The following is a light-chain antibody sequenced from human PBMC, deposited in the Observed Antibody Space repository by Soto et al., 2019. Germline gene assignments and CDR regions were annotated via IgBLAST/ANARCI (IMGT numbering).Light chain of an antibody. J-gene: IGLJ1*01. V-gene: IGLV2-23*02. CDR3: CSYAGGFIYV. CDR2: EVD. CDR1: SSDIGSYTL. Sequence: QSDLNKLASVYGSHGQSITISCTGTSSDIGSYTLVSWYQQHPGKAPKVMIYEVDKWPSGVSTRFSGSRSGNTASLTISGLQAEDEADYFCCSYAGGFIYVFGTGTKVTVL.